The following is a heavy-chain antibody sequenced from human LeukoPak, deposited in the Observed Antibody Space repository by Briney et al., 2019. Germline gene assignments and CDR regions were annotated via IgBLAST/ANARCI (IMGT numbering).Heavy chain of an antibody. CDR2: ISSSSSTI. Sequence: GGSLRLSCAASGFTFSSYSMNWVRQAPGKGLEWVSYISSSSSTIYYADSVKGRFTISRDNAKNSLYLQMNSLRAEDTAVYYCAKENGYYSGPGDYWGQGTLVTVSS. CDR1: GFTFSSYS. J-gene: IGHJ4*02. CDR3: AKENGYYSGPGDY. D-gene: IGHD3-22*01. V-gene: IGHV3-48*01.